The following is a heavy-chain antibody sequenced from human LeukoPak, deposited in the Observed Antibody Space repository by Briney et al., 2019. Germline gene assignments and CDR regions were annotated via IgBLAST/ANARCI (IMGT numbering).Heavy chain of an antibody. CDR1: GGSFSGYY. CDR3: AAEVGATTPRNY. CDR2: INHSGST. Sequence: KPSETLSLTCAVYGGSFSGYYWSWIRQPPGKGLEWIGEINHSGSTNYNPSLKSRVTISVDTSKNQFSLKLSSVTAADTAVYYCAAEVGATTPRNYWGQGTLVAVSS. J-gene: IGHJ4*02. V-gene: IGHV4-34*01. D-gene: IGHD1-26*01.